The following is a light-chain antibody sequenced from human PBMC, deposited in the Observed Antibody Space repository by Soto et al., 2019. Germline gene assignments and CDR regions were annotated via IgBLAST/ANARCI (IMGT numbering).Light chain of an antibody. CDR3: QQYENLPT. Sequence: DIQMPQSPSTLPASVGDRVTITCRASQSISSWLAWYQQKPGKAPKLLIYKASSLESGVPSRFRGSGSGTDFTFTISRLQPEDIATYYCQQYENLPTFGQGTRLEN. CDR2: KAS. J-gene: IGKJ5*01. V-gene: IGKV1-5*03. CDR1: QSISSW.